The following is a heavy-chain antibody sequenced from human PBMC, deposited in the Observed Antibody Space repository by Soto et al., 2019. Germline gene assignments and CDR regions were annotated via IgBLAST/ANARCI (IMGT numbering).Heavy chain of an antibody. CDR1: GFTFSSYW. V-gene: IGHV3-7*01. J-gene: IGHJ5*02. D-gene: IGHD6-25*01. CDR2: IKQDGSEK. CDR3: ARDRTSRKQRGWFDP. Sequence: VQLVESGGGLVQPGGSLRLSCAASGFTFSSYWMSWVRQAPGKGLERVANIKQDGSEKYYVDSVKGRFTISRDNAKNSLYLQMNSLRAEDTAVYYCARDRTSRKQRGWFDPWGQGTLVTVSS.